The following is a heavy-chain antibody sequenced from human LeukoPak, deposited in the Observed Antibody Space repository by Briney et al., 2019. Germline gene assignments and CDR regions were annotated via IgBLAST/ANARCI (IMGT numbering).Heavy chain of an antibody. CDR3: ARDRYCTSTSCYPDAFDI. V-gene: IGHV4-34*01. D-gene: IGHD2-2*01. CDR1: GGSFSGYY. J-gene: IGHJ3*02. CDR2: INHSGST. Sequence: PSETLSLTCAVYGGSFSGYYWSWIRQPPGKGLEWIGEINHSGSTNYNPSLKSRVTISVDTSKNQFSLKLSSLTAADTAVYYCARDRYCTSTSCYPDAFDIWGQGTMVTVSS.